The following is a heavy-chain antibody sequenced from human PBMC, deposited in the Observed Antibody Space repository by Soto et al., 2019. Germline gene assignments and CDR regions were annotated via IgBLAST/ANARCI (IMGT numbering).Heavy chain of an antibody. D-gene: IGHD1-20*01. CDR2: IYHGGIT. V-gene: IGHV4-30-2*01. CDR3: ARGPITATPNVHGIDF. CDR1: GGSISSGGYS. Sequence: QLQLQESGSGLLKPSQTLSLTCTVSGGSISSGGYSWSWIRQPRGKALEWIGYIYHGGITYYNPSLNSRVTISVDTSKNQCSLKVPSVTAADTAVYYCARGPITATPNVHGIDFWGQGTLVTVSS. J-gene: IGHJ4*02.